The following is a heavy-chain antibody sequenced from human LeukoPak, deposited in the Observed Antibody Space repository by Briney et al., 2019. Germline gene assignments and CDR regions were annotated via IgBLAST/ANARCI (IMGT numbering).Heavy chain of an antibody. CDR1: GFTLSSYA. V-gene: IGHV3-23*01. D-gene: IGHD3-22*01. J-gene: IGHJ4*02. CDR3: VKGSGSSGYYPLNY. Sequence: GGSLRLSCAASGFTLSSYAMTWVRQDPGKGLERVSAVTDSGDKVFYADSVKGRFTISRDNSKNTLYLQMSSLRVEDTAVYYCVKGSGSSGYYPLNYWGQGTLVTVSS. CDR2: VTDSGDKV.